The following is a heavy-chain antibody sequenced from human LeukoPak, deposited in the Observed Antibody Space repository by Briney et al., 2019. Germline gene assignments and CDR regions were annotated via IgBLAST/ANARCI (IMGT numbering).Heavy chain of an antibody. Sequence: SETLSLTCTVSGGSISSSSYYWGWIRQPPGKGLEWIGSIYYSGSTYYNPSRKSRVTISVDTSKNQFSLKLSSATAADTAVYYCARPYYYGSGSYDYWGQGTLVTVSS. J-gene: IGHJ4*02. CDR2: IYYSGST. CDR3: ARPYYYGSGSYDY. V-gene: IGHV4-39*01. CDR1: GGSISSSSYY. D-gene: IGHD3-10*01.